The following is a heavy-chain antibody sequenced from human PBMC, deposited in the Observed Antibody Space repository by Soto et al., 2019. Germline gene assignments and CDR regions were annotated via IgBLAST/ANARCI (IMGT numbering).Heavy chain of an antibody. CDR3: ARGPSTVATRLDY. J-gene: IGHJ4*02. D-gene: IGHD4-17*01. V-gene: IGHV3-64*02. CDR1: GFTFSNYA. Sequence: EVQLVESGEGLVQPGGSLRLSCAASGFTFSNYAMHWVRQAPGKGLEYVSAISDNGFSTYYGDSVRGRFIISRDNSKNTLYLQMGSLRSEDMAVYYCARGPSTVATRLDYWGQGTLVTVSS. CDR2: ISDNGFST.